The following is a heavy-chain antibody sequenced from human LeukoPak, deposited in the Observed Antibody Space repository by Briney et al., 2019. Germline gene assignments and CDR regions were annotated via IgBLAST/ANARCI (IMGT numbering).Heavy chain of an antibody. Sequence: GRSLRLSCAASGFTFSSYGMHWVRQAPGKGLEWVAVIWYDGSNKYYADSVKGRFTISRDNSKNTLYLQMNSLRAEDTAVYYCARDSPPGFGELFPDYWGQGTLATVSS. CDR1: GFTFSSYG. D-gene: IGHD3-10*01. J-gene: IGHJ4*02. CDR3: ARDSPPGFGELFPDY. CDR2: IWYDGSNK. V-gene: IGHV3-33*01.